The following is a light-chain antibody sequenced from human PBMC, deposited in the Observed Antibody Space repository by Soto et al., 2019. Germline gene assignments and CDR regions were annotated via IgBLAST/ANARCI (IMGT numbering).Light chain of an antibody. CDR2: GAS. Sequence: DVQMTQSPSSVSASVGDRVTITCRASEGVSTWLAWYQQKPGAAPKLLIYGASTLQSGVPSRFSGSGSGADFTLTISSLQPEDFATYYCQQANSFPPTFGPGTKVDIK. CDR3: QQANSFPPT. J-gene: IGKJ3*01. CDR1: EGVSTW. V-gene: IGKV1D-12*01.